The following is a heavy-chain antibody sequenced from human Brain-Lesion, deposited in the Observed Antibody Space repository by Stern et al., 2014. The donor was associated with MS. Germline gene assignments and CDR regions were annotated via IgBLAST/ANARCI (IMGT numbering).Heavy chain of an antibody. V-gene: IGHV4-39*02. J-gene: IGHJ5*02. D-gene: IGHD2-15*01. CDR1: GGSVSSTSYA. CDR3: AGEEDIRYCSGGSCTGNWFDP. Sequence: QVQLVESGPGLVKPSETLSLTCTVAGGSVSSTSYAWAWIRQPPGKGREWIGTIYYSGNTYYSPSLKSRLPISLDPTKNHFSRQLGSVTAADTAVYYCAGEEDIRYCSGGSCTGNWFDPWGQGTLVTVSS. CDR2: IYYSGNT.